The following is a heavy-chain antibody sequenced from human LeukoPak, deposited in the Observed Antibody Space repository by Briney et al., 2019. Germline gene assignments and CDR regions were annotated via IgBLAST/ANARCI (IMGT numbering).Heavy chain of an antibody. D-gene: IGHD3-22*01. CDR1: GYTFTGYY. V-gene: IGHV1-2*02. CDR2: INPNSGGT. J-gene: IGHJ5*02. Sequence: ASVKVSYTASGYTFTGYYMHWVRQAPGQGLEWMGWINPNSGGTNYAQKFQGRVTMTRDTSISTAYMELSRLRSDDTAVYYCARESDYYDSSGYLNWFDPWGQGTLVTVSS. CDR3: ARESDYYDSSGYLNWFDP.